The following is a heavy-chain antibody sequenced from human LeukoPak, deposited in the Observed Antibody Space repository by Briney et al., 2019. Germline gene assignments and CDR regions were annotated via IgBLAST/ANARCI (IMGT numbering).Heavy chain of an antibody. Sequence: PSETLSLTCSVSGGSISSYYWSWIRQPAGKGLEWIGRIYTSGSTNYNPSLKSRVTMSVDTSKNQFSLKLSSVTAADTAVYYCARDGRAAAGTRKYYYYYYMDVWAKGTTVTISS. CDR2: IYTSGST. CDR3: ARDGRAAAGTRKYYYYYYMDV. J-gene: IGHJ6*03. V-gene: IGHV4-4*07. CDR1: GGSISSYY. D-gene: IGHD6-13*01.